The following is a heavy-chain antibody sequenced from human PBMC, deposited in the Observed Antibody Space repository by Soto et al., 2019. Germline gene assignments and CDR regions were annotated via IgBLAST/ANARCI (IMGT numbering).Heavy chain of an antibody. CDR2: IWYDGSNK. V-gene: IGHV3-33*01. CDR1: GFTFSSYG. D-gene: IGHD4-17*01. CDR3: ARAGYGDYYQNAFDI. Sequence: QVQLVESGGGGVQPGRSLRLSWAASGFTFSSYGMHWVRQVPGKGLEWVAVIWYDGSNKYYADSVKGRFTNSRDNSKKTRYLPMTRLRGEDPVVYYCARAGYGDYYQNAFDILGQGTMVTVSS. J-gene: IGHJ3*02.